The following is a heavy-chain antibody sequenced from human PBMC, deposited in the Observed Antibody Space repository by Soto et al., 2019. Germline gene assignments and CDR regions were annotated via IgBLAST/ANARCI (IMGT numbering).Heavy chain of an antibody. V-gene: IGHV1-24*01. CDR2: FDPEDGET. CDR1: GYTLTELS. Sequence: ASVKVSCKVSGYTLTELSMHWVRQAPGKGLEWMGGFDPEDGETIYAQKFQGRVTMTEDISTDTAYMELSSLRSEDTAAYYCATVVGYSSSSGFDYWGQGTLVTVSS. CDR3: ATVVGYSSSSGFDY. D-gene: IGHD6-6*01. J-gene: IGHJ4*02.